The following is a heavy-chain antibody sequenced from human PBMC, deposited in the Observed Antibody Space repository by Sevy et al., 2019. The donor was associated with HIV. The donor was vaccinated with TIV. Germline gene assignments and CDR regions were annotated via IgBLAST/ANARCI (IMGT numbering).Heavy chain of an antibody. CDR3: AGDSGEWFDP. CDR1: GDSISSGGYY. Sequence: SETLSLTCTVSGDSISSGGYYWSWIRQHPGKGLEWIGYIYYSGSTYYNPSLKSRVTISVDTSKNQFSLKLSSVTAADTAVYYCAGDSGEWFDPWGQRTLVTVSS. J-gene: IGHJ5*02. V-gene: IGHV4-31*03. CDR2: IYYSGST.